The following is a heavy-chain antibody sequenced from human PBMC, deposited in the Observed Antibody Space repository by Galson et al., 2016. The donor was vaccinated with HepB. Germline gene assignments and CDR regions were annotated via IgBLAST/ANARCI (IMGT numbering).Heavy chain of an antibody. CDR2: IYHSGST. CDR1: GYSISSGYY. CDR3: ARDGENARDGYTPFDY. V-gene: IGHV4-38-2*02. J-gene: IGHJ4*02. Sequence: SETLSLTCAVSGYSISSGYYWGWIRQPPGKGLEWIGSIYHSGSTYYNPSLKSRVTISVATSKNQFSLKLSSVTAADTAIYYCARDGENARDGYTPFDYWGLGTLVTVSS. D-gene: IGHD5-24*01.